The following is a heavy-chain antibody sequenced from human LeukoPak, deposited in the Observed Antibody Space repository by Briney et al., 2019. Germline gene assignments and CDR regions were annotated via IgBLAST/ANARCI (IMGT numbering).Heavy chain of an antibody. J-gene: IGHJ6*02. CDR2: IDDSGVIR. D-gene: IGHD3-22*01. CDR1: GFTFKTHA. Sequence: GGSLRLSCAASGFTFKTHAMSWVRQAPGKGLEWVSRIDDSGVIRSHADSVKGRFTISRDNSQMTLTLQMNSLRAEDTAVYYCAKRLKRNYYYHYAMDVWGQGTTVTVSS. V-gene: IGHV3-23*01. CDR3: AKRLKRNYYYHYAMDV.